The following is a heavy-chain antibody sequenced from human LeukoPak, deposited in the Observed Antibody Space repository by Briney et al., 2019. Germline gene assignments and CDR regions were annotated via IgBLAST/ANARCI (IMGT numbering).Heavy chain of an antibody. J-gene: IGHJ6*02. CDR2: INPNSGGT. V-gene: IGHV1-2*02. Sequence: GASVKVSCKASGYTLTGYYMHWVRQAPGQGLEWMGWINPNSGGTNYAQQFQGRVTMTRDTSIGTAYMDLTRLTSDDTAVYYCARDLAYYYYGMDVWGQGTTVTVSS. CDR1: GYTLTGYY. CDR3: ARDLAYYYYGMDV.